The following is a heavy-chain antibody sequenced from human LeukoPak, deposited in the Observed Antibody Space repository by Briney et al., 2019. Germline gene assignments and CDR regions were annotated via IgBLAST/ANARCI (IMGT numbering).Heavy chain of an antibody. V-gene: IGHV3-33*01. CDR2: IWYDGINK. D-gene: IGHD3-10*01. Sequence: GGSLRLSCAASGFTFSSYGMHWVRQAPGKGLEWVAVIWYDGINKYYADSVKGRFSISRDNSKNTLYLRMNSLRAEDTAVYYCARDYGSGVEYFDYWGQGTLVTVSS. J-gene: IGHJ4*02. CDR1: GFTFSSYG. CDR3: ARDYGSGVEYFDY.